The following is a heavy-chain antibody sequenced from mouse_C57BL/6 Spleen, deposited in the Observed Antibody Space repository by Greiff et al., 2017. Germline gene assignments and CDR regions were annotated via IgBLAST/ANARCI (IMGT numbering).Heavy chain of an antibody. CDR1: GFNIKDDY. CDR2: IDPENGDT. J-gene: IGHJ3*01. Sequence: VQLQQSGAELVRPGASVKLSCTASGFNIKDDYMHWVKQRPEQGLEWIGWIDPENGDTEYASKFQGQATITADTSSNTAYLQLSSLTSEDTAVYYCTTKDYGSSSWFAYWGQGTLVTVSA. D-gene: IGHD1-1*01. CDR3: TTKDYGSSSWFAY. V-gene: IGHV14-4*01.